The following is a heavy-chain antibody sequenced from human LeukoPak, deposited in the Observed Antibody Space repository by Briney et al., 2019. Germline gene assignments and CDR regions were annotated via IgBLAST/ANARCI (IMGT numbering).Heavy chain of an antibody. CDR1: GFTFSSYA. Sequence: PGGSLRLSCAASGFTFSSYAMSWVRQAPGKGLEWVSAISGSGGTTYYADSVKGRFTISRDNSKNTLYLQMSSLRDEDTAVYLCARGDYYDSSGRFHHWGQGTLVTVSS. V-gene: IGHV3-23*01. CDR2: ISGSGGTT. CDR3: ARGDYYDSSGRFHH. D-gene: IGHD3-22*01. J-gene: IGHJ1*01.